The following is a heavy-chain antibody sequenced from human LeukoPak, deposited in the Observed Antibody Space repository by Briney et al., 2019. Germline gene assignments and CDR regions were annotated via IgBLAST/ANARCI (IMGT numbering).Heavy chain of an antibody. Sequence: SETLSLTCTVSGGSISSYYWSWIRQPPGKGLEWIGYIYYSGSTNYNPSLKSRVTISVDTSKNQFSLKLSSVTAADTAVYYCASLTHWGVLDYWGQGTLVTVSS. CDR3: ASLTHWGVLDY. D-gene: IGHD7-27*01. CDR2: IYYSGST. J-gene: IGHJ4*02. CDR1: GGSISSYY. V-gene: IGHV4-59*08.